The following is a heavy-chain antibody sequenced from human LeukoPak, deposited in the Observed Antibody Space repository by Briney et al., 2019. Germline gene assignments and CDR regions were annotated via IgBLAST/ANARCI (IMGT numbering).Heavy chain of an antibody. CDR2: IYYSGSA. D-gene: IGHD4-17*01. Sequence: SETLSLTCTVSGGSISSYYWSWIRQPPGKGLEWIGYIYYSGSANYNPSLKSRVTISVDTSKNQFSLKLNSVTAADTAVYYCARDGANYGENGWLDPWGQGTLVTVSS. J-gene: IGHJ5*02. CDR1: GGSISSYY. V-gene: IGHV4-59*01. CDR3: ARDGANYGENGWLDP.